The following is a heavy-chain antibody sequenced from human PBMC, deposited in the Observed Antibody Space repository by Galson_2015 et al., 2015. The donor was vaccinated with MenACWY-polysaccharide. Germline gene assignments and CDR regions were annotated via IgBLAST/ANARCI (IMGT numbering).Heavy chain of an antibody. CDR3: ARGHYDLWSGYRHYYFGLDV. Sequence: SMRLSCAASGFGFSTYWMHWVRQVPGKGPVWVSRINSDETSTSYADSVKGRFSISRDNARSTRYVQVNSLRAEDTAVYYCARGHYDLWSGYRHYYFGLDVWGQGTTVTVSS. D-gene: IGHD3-3*01. CDR2: INSDETST. V-gene: IGHV3-74*01. J-gene: IGHJ6*01. CDR1: GFGFSTYW.